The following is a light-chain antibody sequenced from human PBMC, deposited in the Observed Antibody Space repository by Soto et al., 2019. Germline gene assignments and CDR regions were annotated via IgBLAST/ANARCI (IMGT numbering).Light chain of an antibody. V-gene: IGKV3-15*01. CDR1: QSAPSS. Sequence: MMMAQSPSSRSVSTGESAALSCRASQSAPSSLAWYQQKPGRAPRLLIYGAPTRATRIPARFSGSGSGTEFTLTISNLQSEDFAICYCHHYFKWPHTFGQGTKVDIK. CDR3: HHYFKWPHT. CDR2: GAP. J-gene: IGKJ2*01.